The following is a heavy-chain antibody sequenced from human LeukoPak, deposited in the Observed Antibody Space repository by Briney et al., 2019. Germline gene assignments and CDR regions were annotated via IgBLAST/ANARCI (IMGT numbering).Heavy chain of an antibody. J-gene: IGHJ5*02. CDR3: AKQSSSTGSNWFDP. Sequence: GGSLRLSCAASGFTFSRYGMSRVRQAPGKGLEWVSAISGSGGSTYYADSVKGRFTISRDNSKNTLYLQMNSLRAEDTAVYYCAKQSSSTGSNWFDPWGQGTLVTVSS. V-gene: IGHV3-23*01. D-gene: IGHD2-2*01. CDR2: ISGSGGST. CDR1: GFTFSRYG.